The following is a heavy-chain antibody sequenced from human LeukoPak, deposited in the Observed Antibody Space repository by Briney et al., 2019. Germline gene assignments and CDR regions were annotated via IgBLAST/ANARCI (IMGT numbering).Heavy chain of an antibody. CDR3: ARDSSGFPDY. Sequence: GGSLRLSCAASGFTSSSYSMNWVRQAPGKGLEWVSSISSSSSYIYYADSVKGRFTISRDNAKNSLYLQMNSLRAEDTAVYYCARDSSGFPDYWGQGTLVTVSS. CDR1: GFTSSSYS. D-gene: IGHD6-19*01. V-gene: IGHV3-21*01. CDR2: ISSSSSYI. J-gene: IGHJ4*02.